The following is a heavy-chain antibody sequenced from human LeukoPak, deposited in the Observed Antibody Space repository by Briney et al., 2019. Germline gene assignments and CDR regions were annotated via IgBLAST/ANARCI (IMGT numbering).Heavy chain of an antibody. CDR3: ARDTKVVVVPAAPDY. Sequence: GASVKVSCKASGYTFTGYYMHWVRQAPGQGLEWMGWINPNSGGTNYAQKFQGRVTMTRDTSISTAYMELSRLRSDDTDVYYCARDTKVVVVPAAPDYWGQGTLVTVSS. CDR2: INPNSGGT. V-gene: IGHV1-2*02. J-gene: IGHJ4*02. CDR1: GYTFTGYY. D-gene: IGHD2-2*01.